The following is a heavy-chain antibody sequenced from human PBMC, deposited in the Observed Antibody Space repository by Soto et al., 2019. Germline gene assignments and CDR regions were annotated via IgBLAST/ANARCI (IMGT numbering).Heavy chain of an antibody. CDR1: GGTFSRYT. CDR3: ARDVTLYDRGAYYYLY. V-gene: IGHV1-69*01. D-gene: IGHD3-22*01. J-gene: IGHJ4*02. CDR2: ITPMFGTP. Sequence: QVQLVQSGAEVKKPGSSVKVSCKASGGTFSRYTITWVRQAPGQGLEWMGGITPMFGTPNYAQKFQGRVTITADESTRTDYMELSRLRSEVTAMYYCARDVTLYDRGAYYYLYWGQGPLVTVSS.